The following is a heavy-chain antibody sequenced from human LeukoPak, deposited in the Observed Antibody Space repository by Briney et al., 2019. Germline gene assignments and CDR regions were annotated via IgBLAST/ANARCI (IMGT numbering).Heavy chain of an antibody. CDR2: IYPGDSDI. Sequence: GESLKISCKGSGYSFTTYWIGWVRQMPGKGLEWMGIIYPGDSDIRYSPSFQGQVTISADKSISTAYLQWSSLKASDTAMYYCARTQVAATTHVPYYFDFWGQGTLVTVSS. V-gene: IGHV5-51*01. J-gene: IGHJ4*02. CDR3: ARTQVAATTHVPYYFDF. D-gene: IGHD1-26*01. CDR1: GYSFTTYW.